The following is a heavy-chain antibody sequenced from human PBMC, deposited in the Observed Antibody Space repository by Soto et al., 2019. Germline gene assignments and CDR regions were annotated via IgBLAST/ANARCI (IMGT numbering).Heavy chain of an antibody. D-gene: IGHD6-19*01. CDR3: TPLALKYNSDWYEFSD. V-gene: IGHV3-15*07. Sequence: EGQLVESGGGLVKTGGSLRLSCAASGFTFSNVWMNWVRPAPGKGLEWVGRIKSKLDGETIDYAAPVKGRFTISRDDSKNMLYLQMNSLKTEDTGVYYCTPLALKYNSDWYEFSDWGQGTLVTVSS. CDR2: IKSKLDGETI. J-gene: IGHJ4*02. CDR1: GFTFSNVW.